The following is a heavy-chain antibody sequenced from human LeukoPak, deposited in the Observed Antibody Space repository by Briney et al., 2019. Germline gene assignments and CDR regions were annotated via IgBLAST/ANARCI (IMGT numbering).Heavy chain of an antibody. J-gene: IGHJ4*02. V-gene: IGHV3-33*01. D-gene: IGHD3-9*01. CDR2: IWYDGSNK. Sequence: GGSLRLSCAASGFTFSSHGMHWVRQAPGKGLEWVAVIWYDGSNKYYADSVKGRFTISRDNSKNTLYLQMNSLRAEDTAVYYCARGGDILTGYYNVIRDPTLYYFDYWGQGTLVTVSS. CDR1: GFTFSSHG. CDR3: ARGGDILTGYYNVIRDPTLYYFDY.